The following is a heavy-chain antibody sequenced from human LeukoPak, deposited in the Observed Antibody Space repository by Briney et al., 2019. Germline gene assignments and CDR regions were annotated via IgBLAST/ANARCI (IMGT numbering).Heavy chain of an antibody. CDR3: ARASGYDLSLFDY. V-gene: IGHV1-69*04. CDR1: GYTFTSYY. J-gene: IGHJ4*02. D-gene: IGHD5-12*01. Sequence: SVKVSCKASGYTFTSYYMHWVRQAPGQGLEWMGRIIPILGIANYAQKFQGRVTITADKSTSTAYMELSSLRSEDTAVYYCARASGYDLSLFDYWGQGTLVTVSS. CDR2: IIPILGIA.